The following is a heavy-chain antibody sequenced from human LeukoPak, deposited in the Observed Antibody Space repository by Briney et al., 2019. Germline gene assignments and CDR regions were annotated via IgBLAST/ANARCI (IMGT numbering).Heavy chain of an antibody. D-gene: IGHD4-23*01. Sequence: PGGSLRLSCAASGFTFSSYWMHWVRHAPGKGLVWVSHINNDGRSTSYADSVKGRFTISRDNAKNTLYLQMNSLRAEDTAVYYCVRNSDSYFDYWGQGTLVTVSS. CDR3: VRNSDSYFDY. CDR1: GFTFSSYW. J-gene: IGHJ4*02. CDR2: INNDGRST. V-gene: IGHV3-74*01.